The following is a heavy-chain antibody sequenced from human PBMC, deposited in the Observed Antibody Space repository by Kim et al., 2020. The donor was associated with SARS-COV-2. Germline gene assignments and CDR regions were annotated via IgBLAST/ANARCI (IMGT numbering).Heavy chain of an antibody. CDR3: ATSRHMVRGVNYYYGMDV. J-gene: IGHJ6*02. CDR2: IYPGDSDT. CDR1: GYSFTSYW. D-gene: IGHD3-10*01. V-gene: IGHV5-51*01. Sequence: GESLKISCKGSGYSFTSYWIGWVRQMPGKGLEWMGIIYPGDSDTRYSPSFQGQVTISADKSISTAYLQWSSLKASDTAMYYCATSRHMVRGVNYYYGMDVWGQGTTVTVSS.